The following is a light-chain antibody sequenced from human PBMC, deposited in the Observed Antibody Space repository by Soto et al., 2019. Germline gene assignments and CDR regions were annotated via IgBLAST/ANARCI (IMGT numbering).Light chain of an antibody. V-gene: IGKV3-20*01. CDR2: AAS. CDR1: QSVSSSY. J-gene: IGKJ1*01. Sequence: EIVLTQSPGTLSLSQGERATLSCRASQSVSSSYLAWYQQKPGQSPRFLIYAASSRATGIPDRFSGSGSGTDFTLTISRLEPEDFAVYYCQKYGSSPLTFGQGTKVDIK. CDR3: QKYGSSPLT.